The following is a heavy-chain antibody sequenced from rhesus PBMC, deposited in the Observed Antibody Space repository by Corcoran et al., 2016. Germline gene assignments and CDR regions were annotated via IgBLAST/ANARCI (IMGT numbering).Heavy chain of an antibody. CDR1: GGSVSSDYYY. V-gene: IGHV4-122*02. J-gene: IGHJ4*01. Sequence: QVQLQESGPGLVKPSETLSLTCAVSGGSVSSDYYYWNWIRKPPGTGLEWIGYLTDTGGTNNNPSLKRRVTISRDTSNNQFSLKGNSVTAADTAFYFCAKSPLIETPGPFDYWGQGVLVTVSS. CDR3: AKSPLIETPGPFDY. CDR2: LTDTGGT. D-gene: IGHD6S26*01.